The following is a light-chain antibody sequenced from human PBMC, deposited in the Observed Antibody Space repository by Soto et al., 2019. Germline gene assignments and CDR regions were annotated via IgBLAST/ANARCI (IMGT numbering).Light chain of an antibody. V-gene: IGKV3-20*01. CDR1: QTVSNNY. Sequence: IALTQSPGTLSVSPGERATLSCMTSQTVSNNYLAWYKQTPGQPPRFLSYGATSRATGIPDRFSGSGSGTEFTLTISRLEPEDFAVYYCQQYGDSPQTFGQGTKVDIK. CDR3: QQYGDSPQT. J-gene: IGKJ1*01. CDR2: GAT.